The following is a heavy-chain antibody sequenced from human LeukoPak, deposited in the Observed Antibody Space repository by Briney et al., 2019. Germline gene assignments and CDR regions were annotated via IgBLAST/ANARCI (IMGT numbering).Heavy chain of an antibody. Sequence: PGGSLRLSCAASGFTFSGHNMNWVRQAPGKGLEWISFASISSGTIYYADSVKGRFTISRDNSKSTLYLQMISLRAEDTAVYYCVRDWSPEGLWGQGTLVTVSS. CDR2: ASISSGTI. CDR1: GFTFSGHN. J-gene: IGHJ4*02. D-gene: IGHD1-14*01. CDR3: VRDWSPEGL. V-gene: IGHV3-48*01.